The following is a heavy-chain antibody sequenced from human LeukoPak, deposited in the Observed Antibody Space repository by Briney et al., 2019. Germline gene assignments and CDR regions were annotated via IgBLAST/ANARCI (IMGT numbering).Heavy chain of an antibody. CDR3: ARRYYGSNDY. J-gene: IGHJ4*02. CDR2: ITCCRPDI. CDR1: GFNFNTYT. V-gene: IGHV3-21*01. D-gene: IGHD3-22*01. Sequence: GGSLRLSCAASGFNFNTYTMSWVRQAPGKGLEWVSSITCCRPDITYGDSVTGRFTISRDNAKNSLYLQMNSLRAEDTAVYYCARRYYGSNDYWGQGTLVTVSS.